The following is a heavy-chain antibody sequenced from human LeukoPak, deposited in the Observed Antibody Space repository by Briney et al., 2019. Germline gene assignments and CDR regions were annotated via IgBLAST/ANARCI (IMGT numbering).Heavy chain of an antibody. D-gene: IGHD5-12*01. J-gene: IGHJ6*02. Sequence: SGTLSLTCTVSGGSISSCYWSWTRQRPGKGLEWIGYIYYSGSTNYNPSLKSRVTISVDTSKNQFSLKLSSVTAADTAVYYCAREAYSGYDWGGYYYYGMDVWGQGTTVTVSS. V-gene: IGHV4-59*01. CDR2: IYYSGST. CDR3: AREAYSGYDWGGYYYYGMDV. CDR1: GGSISSCY.